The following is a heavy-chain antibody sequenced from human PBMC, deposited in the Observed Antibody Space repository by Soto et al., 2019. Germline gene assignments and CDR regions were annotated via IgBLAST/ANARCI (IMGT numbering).Heavy chain of an antibody. CDR3: ARDEDGGNSVVFRY. V-gene: IGHV1-69*01. CDR2: IIPIFGTA. D-gene: IGHD2-21*02. CDR1: GGTFSSYA. Sequence: QVQLVQSGAEVKKPGSSVTVSCTASGGTFSSYAISWVRQAPGHGLEWMGGIIPIFGTANYAQKFQGSVTITADESTSTAYMELSSLRSEDTAVYYCARDEDGGNSVVFRYWGQGTLVTVSS. J-gene: IGHJ4*02.